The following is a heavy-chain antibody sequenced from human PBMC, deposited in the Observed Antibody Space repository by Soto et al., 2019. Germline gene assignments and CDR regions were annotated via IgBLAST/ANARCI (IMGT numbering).Heavy chain of an antibody. D-gene: IGHD3-3*01. CDR1: GYTFTSYS. J-gene: IGHJ6*02. V-gene: IGHV1-3*04. CDR2: INTDNGDA. CDR3: ARGSRYYDFWSGYYAYYYYGMDV. Sequence: GASVKVSCKASGYTFTSYSIHWVRQAPGQGLEWIGWINTDNGDAKYSQKFQGRVTVTRDTSATTAYMEVSSLRSEDTAVYYCARGSRYYDFWSGYYAYYYYGMDVWGQGTTVTVSS.